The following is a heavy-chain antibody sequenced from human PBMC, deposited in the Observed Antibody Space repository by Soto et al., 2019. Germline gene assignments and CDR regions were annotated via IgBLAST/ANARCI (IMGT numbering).Heavy chain of an antibody. CDR1: GFNFNSYT. Sequence: GGSLRLSCAASGFNFNSYTINWVRRAPGKRLEWLSSISSSGYIFSTDSVRGRFTISRDNAKNSVYLQIKSLSAEDTAVYFFASDCSGGSCYNGMDVWGQGTTVTVSS. V-gene: IGHV3-21*01. CDR3: ASDCSGGSCYNGMDV. CDR2: ISSSGYI. J-gene: IGHJ6*02. D-gene: IGHD2-15*01.